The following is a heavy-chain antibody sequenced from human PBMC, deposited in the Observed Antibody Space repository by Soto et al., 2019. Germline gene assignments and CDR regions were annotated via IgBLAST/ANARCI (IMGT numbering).Heavy chain of an antibody. D-gene: IGHD6-6*01. Sequence: QVQLQESGPGLVKPSQTLSLTCTVSGGSISSGGYYWSWIRQHPGKSLECIGYIDYSGSTYYNPSLKSRVTISVDTSNNQSSLKLSSVTAADTAVYYCARLPFDPYHPYSRSEDNWFDPWGQGTLVTVSS. CDR3: ARLPFDPYHPYSRSEDNWFDP. CDR1: GGSISSGGYY. CDR2: IDYSGST. V-gene: IGHV4-31*03. J-gene: IGHJ5*02.